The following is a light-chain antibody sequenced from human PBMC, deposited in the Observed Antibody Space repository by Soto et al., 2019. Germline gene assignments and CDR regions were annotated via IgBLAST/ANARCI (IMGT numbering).Light chain of an antibody. J-gene: IGLJ1*01. Sequence: QSVLTQPASVSGSPGQSITISCTGTSSDVGGYNYVSWYQQHPGKAPKLMIYDVSNRPSGVSNRFSGSKSGNTASLTISGLQAEDEADYYCSSYTSSFSYVFGTGTNVTVL. CDR2: DVS. CDR1: SSDVGGYNY. V-gene: IGLV2-14*01. CDR3: SSYTSSFSYV.